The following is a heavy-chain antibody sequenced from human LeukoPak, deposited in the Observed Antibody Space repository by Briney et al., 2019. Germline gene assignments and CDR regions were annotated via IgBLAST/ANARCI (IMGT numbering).Heavy chain of an antibody. CDR2: MNPNSGNT. V-gene: IGHV1-8*01. J-gene: IGHJ6*02. Sequence: ASVKVSCKASGYTFTSYDINWVRQATGQGLERMGWMNPNSGNTGYAQKFQGRVTMTRNTSISTAYMELSSLRSEDTAVYYCARGGYCSSTSCYSYGMDVWGQGTTVTVSS. CDR1: GYTFTSYD. D-gene: IGHD2-2*02. CDR3: ARGGYCSSTSCYSYGMDV.